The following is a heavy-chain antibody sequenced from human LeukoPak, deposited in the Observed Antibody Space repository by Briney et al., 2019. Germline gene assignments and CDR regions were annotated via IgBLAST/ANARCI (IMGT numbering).Heavy chain of an antibody. CDR1: GFTFRNYA. CDR3: ARDAVLPDTGNFYDYGRDV. V-gene: IGHV3-23*01. D-gene: IGHD1-14*01. CDR2: ISGTGGGT. Sequence: HPGGSLRLSCAASGFTFRNYAMSWVRQAPGKGLDWVSGISGTGGGTYYADSVKGRFTVSRDNSKNTLYLQMRSLRADDTAVYYCARDAVLPDTGNFYDYGRDVWGHGTTVTVSS. J-gene: IGHJ6*02.